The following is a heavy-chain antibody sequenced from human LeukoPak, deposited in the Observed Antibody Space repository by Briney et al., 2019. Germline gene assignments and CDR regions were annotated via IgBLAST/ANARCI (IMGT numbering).Heavy chain of an antibody. V-gene: IGHV1-18*04. Sequence: GASVKVSCKASGYTFTGYYMHWVRQAPGQGLEWMGWISAYNGNTNYAQKLQGRVTMTTDTSTSTAYMELRSLRSDDTAVYYCARARPSGYYYDSSGYYYGRWFDPWGQGTLVTVSS. J-gene: IGHJ5*02. D-gene: IGHD3-22*01. CDR3: ARARPSGYYYDSSGYYYGRWFDP. CDR2: ISAYNGNT. CDR1: GYTFTGYY.